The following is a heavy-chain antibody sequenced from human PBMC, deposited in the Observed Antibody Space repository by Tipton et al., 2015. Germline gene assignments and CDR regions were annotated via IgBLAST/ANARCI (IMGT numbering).Heavy chain of an antibody. D-gene: IGHD6-19*01. J-gene: IGHJ5*02. CDR1: GGSFSGYY. CDR2: IDDSGST. CDR3: ARAPAQAVVGRWFDP. Sequence: TLSLTCAVYGGSFSGYYWSWIRQPPGKGLEWIGIIDDSGSTNYNPSLKSRVSMSVDTSKNQFSLKLTSVTAADTAMYYCARAPAQAVVGRWFDPWGRGTLVTVSS. V-gene: IGHV4-34*10.